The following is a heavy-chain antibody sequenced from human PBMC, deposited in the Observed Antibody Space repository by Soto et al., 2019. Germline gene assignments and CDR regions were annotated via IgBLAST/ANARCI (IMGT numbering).Heavy chain of an antibody. CDR3: ARVDTAMVMFDY. D-gene: IGHD5-18*01. Sequence: APVKVSCKASGYTFTGYYMHWVRQAPGQGLEWMGWINPNSGGTNYAQKFQGRVTMTRDTSISTAYMELSRLRSDDTAVYYCARVDTAMVMFDYWGQGTLVTVSS. CDR2: INPNSGGT. CDR1: GYTFTGYY. J-gene: IGHJ4*02. V-gene: IGHV1-2*02.